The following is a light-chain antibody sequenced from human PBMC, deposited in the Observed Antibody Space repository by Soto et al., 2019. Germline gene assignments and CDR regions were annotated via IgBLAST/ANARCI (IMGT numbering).Light chain of an antibody. CDR1: SSDLRGYNY. CDR2: EVT. J-gene: IGLJ3*02. Sequence: QSALTQPASVSVSPGQSITISCTETSSDLRGYNYVSWYQHHPGKAPKLIIYEVTERPSGVSTRFSGSKSGNTASLTISGLQAEDEADYYCSSYRDSSTLLVFGGGTKLTVL. V-gene: IGLV2-14*01. CDR3: SSYRDSSTLLV.